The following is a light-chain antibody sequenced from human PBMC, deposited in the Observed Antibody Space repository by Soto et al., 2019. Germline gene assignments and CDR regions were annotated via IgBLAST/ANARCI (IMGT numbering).Light chain of an antibody. CDR3: AAWDDSLSGYVV. V-gene: IGLV1-47*01. J-gene: IGLJ2*01. CDR2: RNN. Sequence: QLVLTQPPSASGTPGQRVTISCSGSSANIGSNYVYWYQQLPGTAPKLLIYRNNHRPSGVPDRFSGSKSGTSASLAISGLRSEDEADYYCAAWDDSLSGYVVFGGGTKLTVL. CDR1: SANIGSNY.